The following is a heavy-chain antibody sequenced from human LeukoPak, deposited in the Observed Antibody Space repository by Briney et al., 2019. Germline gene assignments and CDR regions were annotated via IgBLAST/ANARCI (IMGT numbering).Heavy chain of an antibody. J-gene: IGHJ4*02. CDR1: GGSISSSSYY. CDR3: ARIIVGATFLDY. D-gene: IGHD1-26*01. CDR2: IYYSGST. Sequence: PSETLSLICTVSGGSISSSSYYWGWIRQPPGKGLEWIGSIYYSGSTYYNPSLKSRVTISVDTSKNQFSLKLSSVTAADTAVYYCARIIVGATFLDYWGQGTLVTVSS. V-gene: IGHV4-39*07.